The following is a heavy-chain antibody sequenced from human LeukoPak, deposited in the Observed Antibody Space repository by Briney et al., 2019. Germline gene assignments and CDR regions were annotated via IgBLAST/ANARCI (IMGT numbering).Heavy chain of an antibody. D-gene: IGHD3-22*01. Sequence: GGSLRLSCAASGFTFSSYSMNWVRQAPGKGLEWVSYISSSSSTIYYADSVKGRFTISRDNAKNSLYLQMNSLRAEDTAVYYCAREGRSYYYDSSGCLDYWGQGTLVTVSS. CDR3: AREGRSYYYDSSGCLDY. V-gene: IGHV3-48*01. CDR2: ISSSSSTI. J-gene: IGHJ4*02. CDR1: GFTFSSYS.